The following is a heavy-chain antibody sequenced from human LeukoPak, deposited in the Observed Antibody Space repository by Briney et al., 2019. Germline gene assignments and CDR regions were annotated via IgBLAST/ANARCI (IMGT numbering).Heavy chain of an antibody. J-gene: IGHJ5*02. CDR2: IYPGDSDT. V-gene: IGHV5-51*01. Sequence: GESLKISCKGSGYSFTSYWIGWVRQMPGKGLEWMGIIYPGDSDTSYSPSFQGQVTISADKSISTAYLQWSSLKASDTAMYYCARQVRPYNWNDVSNWFDPWGQGTLVTVSS. CDR1: GYSFTSYW. D-gene: IGHD1-1*01. CDR3: ARQVRPYNWNDVSNWFDP.